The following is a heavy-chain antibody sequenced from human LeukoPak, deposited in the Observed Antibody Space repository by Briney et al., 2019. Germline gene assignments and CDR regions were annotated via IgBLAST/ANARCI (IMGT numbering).Heavy chain of an antibody. CDR1: GYTFTGYY. V-gene: IGHV1-2*04. J-gene: IGHJ6*04. Sequence: ASVKVSCKASGYTFTGYYMHRVRQAPGQGLEWMGWINPNSGGTNYAQKFQGWVTMTRDTSISTAYMELSRLRSDDTAVYYCARAYSSGWYYYGMDVWGKGTTVTVSS. D-gene: IGHD6-19*01. CDR3: ARAYSSGWYYYGMDV. CDR2: INPNSGGT.